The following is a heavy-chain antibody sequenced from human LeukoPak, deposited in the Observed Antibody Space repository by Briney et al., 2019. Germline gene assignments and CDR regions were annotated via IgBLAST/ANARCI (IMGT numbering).Heavy chain of an antibody. CDR3: GRDVGP. V-gene: IGHV3-48*03. J-gene: IGHJ5*02. CDR2: ISSSGSDI. Sequence: GGSLRLSCAASGFTFSNYEMHWVRQAPGKGLEWVSYISSSGSDIYYADSVKGRFTISRDSSKNTKYLQMNSLRVEDTAMYYCGRDVGPWGQGTLVTVSS. CDR1: GFTFSNYE.